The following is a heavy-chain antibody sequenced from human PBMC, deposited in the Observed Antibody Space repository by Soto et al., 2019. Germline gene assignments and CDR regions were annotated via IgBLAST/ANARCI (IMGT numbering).Heavy chain of an antibody. CDR1: GGSISSGGYY. Sequence: TSETLSLTCTVSGGSISSGGYYWSWIRQHPGKGLEWIGYIYYSGSTYYNPSLKSRVTISVDTSKNQFSLKLSSVTAADTAVYYCASALPITMVRGVIGPWFDPWGQGTLVTVSS. V-gene: IGHV4-31*03. CDR3: ASALPITMVRGVIGPWFDP. J-gene: IGHJ5*02. CDR2: IYYSGST. D-gene: IGHD3-10*01.